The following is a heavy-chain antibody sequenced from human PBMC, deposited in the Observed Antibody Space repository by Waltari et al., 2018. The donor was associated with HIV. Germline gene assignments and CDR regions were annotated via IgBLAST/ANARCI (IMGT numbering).Heavy chain of an antibody. CDR3: ASPAQAEGY. D-gene: IGHD2-15*01. Sequence: EVQLVESGGSLVQPGGSLRLSCTASGFAFTTYSFNWVRQPPGKGLEWISYIRSSGDTMYYADSVKGRFTISRDNAKNSLYLQMNSLRPEDTAVYYCASPAQAEGYWGQGTLVTVSS. CDR1: GFAFTTYS. J-gene: IGHJ4*02. V-gene: IGHV3-48*01. CDR2: IRSSGDTM.